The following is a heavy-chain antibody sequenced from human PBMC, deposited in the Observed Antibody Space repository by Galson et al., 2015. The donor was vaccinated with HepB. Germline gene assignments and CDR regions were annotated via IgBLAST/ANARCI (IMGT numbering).Heavy chain of an antibody. Sequence: SVKVSCKASGYTFSDHYIQWVRQAPGQGLEWIGWITPKRGDTNYAQTFKGRVTMTRDTSTSTAYLEVSGLRSDDTAMYYCARDDGYNSGWGYWGQGTLVTVSS. CDR1: GYTFSDHY. J-gene: IGHJ4*02. V-gene: IGHV1-2*02. D-gene: IGHD6-19*01. CDR2: ITPKRGDT. CDR3: ARDDGYNSGWGY.